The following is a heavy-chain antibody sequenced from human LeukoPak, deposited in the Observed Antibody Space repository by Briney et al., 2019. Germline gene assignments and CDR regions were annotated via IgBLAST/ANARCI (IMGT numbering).Heavy chain of an antibody. V-gene: IGHV4-59*01. CDR2: IYYSGST. Sequence: SETLSLTCTVSGGSISSYYWSWIRQPPGKGLEWIGYIYYSGSTNYNPSHKSRVTISVDTSKNQFSLKLSSVTAADTAVYYCARGAGKTANLLDYWGQGTLVTVSS. CDR1: GGSISSYY. D-gene: IGHD6-19*01. CDR3: ARGAGKTANLLDY. J-gene: IGHJ4*02.